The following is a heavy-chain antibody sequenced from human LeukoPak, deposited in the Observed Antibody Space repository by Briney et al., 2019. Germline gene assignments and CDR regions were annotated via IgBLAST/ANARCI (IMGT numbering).Heavy chain of an antibody. CDR1: GGTFSSYA. CDR2: IIPIFGTA. J-gene: IGHJ6*03. D-gene: IGHD3-3*01. Sequence: ASVKVSCKASGGTFSSYAISWVRQAPGQGLEWMGGIIPIFGTANYAQKFQGRVTITTDESTSTAYMELSSLRSEDTAVYYCARGSAPHHSLEWLPYYYMDVWGKGTTVTVSS. CDR3: ARGSAPHHSLEWLPYYYMDV. V-gene: IGHV1-69*05.